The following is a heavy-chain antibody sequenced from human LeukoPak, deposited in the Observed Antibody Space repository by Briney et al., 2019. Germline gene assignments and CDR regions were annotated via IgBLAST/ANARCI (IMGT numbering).Heavy chain of an antibody. V-gene: IGHV1-69*01. CDR2: IIPIFGTA. J-gene: IGHJ4*02. Sequence: SVKVSCKASGGTFSSYAISWVRQAPGQGLEWMGGIIPIFGTANYAQKFQGRVTITAGESTSTAYMELSSLRSEDTAVYYCAGLAVAGTEVDYWGQGTLVTVSS. CDR1: GGTFSSYA. D-gene: IGHD6-19*01. CDR3: AGLAVAGTEVDY.